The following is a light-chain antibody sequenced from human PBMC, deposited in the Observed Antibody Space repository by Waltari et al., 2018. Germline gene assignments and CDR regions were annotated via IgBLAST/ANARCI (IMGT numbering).Light chain of an antibody. Sequence: EIVLTQSPATLSLSPGERATLSCKASQSVSNYLAWYQQQPGQAPRLLIYDASNRATGIPARFSGSGSGTDFTLTISSVAPEDFAVYYCQQRGKWVTFGGGTKVEIK. CDR1: QSVSNY. V-gene: IGKV3-11*01. CDR2: DAS. CDR3: QQRGKWVT. J-gene: IGKJ4*01.